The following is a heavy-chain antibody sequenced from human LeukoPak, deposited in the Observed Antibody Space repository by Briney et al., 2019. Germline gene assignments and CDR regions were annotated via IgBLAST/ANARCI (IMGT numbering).Heavy chain of an antibody. Sequence: SGGSLRLSCGASGFTFCQPWVSWVRQAPGKGLEWVGRIKSKIDGGTIEYAAPVKGRFTISRDDSKNTQYLQMNSLKTEDTAVYYCTTDGYCSGGNCYSFDNWGQGTLVTVSS. CDR1: GFTFCQPW. V-gene: IGHV3-15*01. D-gene: IGHD2-15*01. CDR2: IKSKIDGGTI. CDR3: TTDGYCSGGNCYSFDN. J-gene: IGHJ4*02.